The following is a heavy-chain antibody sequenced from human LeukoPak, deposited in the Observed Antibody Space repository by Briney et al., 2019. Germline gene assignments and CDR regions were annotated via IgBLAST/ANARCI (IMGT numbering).Heavy chain of an antibody. V-gene: IGHV4-4*07. Sequence: PSGTLSLTCTVSGGSINTYYWTCIPQSAGKGREWIVRIHTSGSTNYNPSLKSRVTMSVDTSRNQFSLKVNSVTAADTGVYYCARAPEFSSGWLLDCWGQGSLVTVSS. CDR1: GGSINTYY. CDR2: IHTSGST. J-gene: IGHJ4*02. CDR3: ARAPEFSSGWLLDC. D-gene: IGHD6-19*01.